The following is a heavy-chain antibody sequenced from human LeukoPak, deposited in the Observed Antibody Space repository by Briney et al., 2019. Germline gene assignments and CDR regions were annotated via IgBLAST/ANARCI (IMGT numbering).Heavy chain of an antibody. V-gene: IGHV3-9*01. J-gene: IGHJ4*02. CDR2: ISWNSGSI. CDR3: AKDMQYYGDYGFDY. D-gene: IGHD4-17*01. CDR1: GFTFDDYA. Sequence: TGRSLRLSCAASGFTFDDYAMHWVRQAPGKGLEWASGISWNSGSIGYADSVKGRFTISRDNAKNSLYLQMNSLRAEDTALYYCAKDMQYYGDYGFDYWGQGTLVTVSS.